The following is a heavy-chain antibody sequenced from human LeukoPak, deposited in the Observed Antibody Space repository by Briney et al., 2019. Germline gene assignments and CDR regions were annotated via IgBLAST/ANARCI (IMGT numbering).Heavy chain of an antibody. J-gene: IGHJ4*02. Sequence: GGSLRLSCAASGFTFSSYAMSWVRQAPGKGLEWVSAISGSGGSTYYADSVKGRFTIFRDNSKNTLYLQMDSLRAEDTAVYYCAKDRLYCSGGSCYDYFDYWGQGTLVTVSS. CDR1: GFTFSSYA. V-gene: IGHV3-23*01. CDR3: AKDRLYCSGGSCYDYFDY. CDR2: ISGSGGST. D-gene: IGHD2-15*01.